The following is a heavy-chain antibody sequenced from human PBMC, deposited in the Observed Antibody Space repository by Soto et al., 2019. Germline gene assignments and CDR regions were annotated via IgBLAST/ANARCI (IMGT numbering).Heavy chain of an antibody. Sequence: QVQLQESGPGLVKPSETLSLTCTVSGGSISSYYWSWIRQPAGKGLEWIGRIYTSGSTNYNPSLKGRVTMSVDTSKNQFSLELSSVTAADTAVYSCARAVVPAAIDGYYYYYGMDVWGQGTTVTVSS. CDR3: ARAVVPAAIDGYYYYYGMDV. V-gene: IGHV4-4*07. CDR1: GGSISSYY. CDR2: IYTSGST. J-gene: IGHJ6*02. D-gene: IGHD2-2*01.